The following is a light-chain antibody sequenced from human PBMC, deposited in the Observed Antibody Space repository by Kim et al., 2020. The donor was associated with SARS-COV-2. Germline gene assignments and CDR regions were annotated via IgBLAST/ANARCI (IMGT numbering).Light chain of an antibody. Sequence: DIQLTQSPSSLSASVGDRVTISCQASQDINYSLNWYQQKPGKTPKRLIYDASILEMGVPSRFSGSRSETDFTFTISSLQPEDFAAYLCHPYDTLPLTFGGGTKLEIK. V-gene: IGKV1-33*01. CDR3: HPYDTLPLT. J-gene: IGKJ4*01. CDR1: QDINYS. CDR2: DAS.